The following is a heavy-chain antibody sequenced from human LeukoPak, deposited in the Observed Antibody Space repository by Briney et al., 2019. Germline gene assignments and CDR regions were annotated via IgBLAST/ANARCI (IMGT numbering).Heavy chain of an antibody. J-gene: IGHJ4*02. D-gene: IGHD5-12*01. V-gene: IGHV3-7*01. Sequence: GGSLRLSCAASGFTFSSYWMSWVRQAPGKGLEWVANIKQDGSEKYYVDSVKGRFTISRDNAKNSLYLQMNCLRAEDTAVYYCARDVNVDIIARYYFDYWGQGTLVTVSS. CDR2: IKQDGSEK. CDR1: GFTFSSYW. CDR3: ARDVNVDIIARYYFDY.